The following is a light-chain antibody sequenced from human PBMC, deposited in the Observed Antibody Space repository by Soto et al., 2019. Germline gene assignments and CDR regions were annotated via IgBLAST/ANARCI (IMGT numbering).Light chain of an antibody. Sequence: EIVLTQTPATRSLSPGERATLSCRASQSVSSYLAWYQQKPGQAPRLLIYDASNRATGIPARFSGRGAGTDVTLTISSVEPEHYAVYYCQQRRNWPPIPFCQGARLEIK. CDR2: DAS. CDR3: QQRRNWPPIP. V-gene: IGKV3-11*01. CDR1: QSVSSY. J-gene: IGKJ5*01.